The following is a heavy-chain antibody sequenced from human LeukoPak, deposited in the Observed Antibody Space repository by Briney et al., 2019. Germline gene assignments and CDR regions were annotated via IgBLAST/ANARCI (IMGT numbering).Heavy chain of an antibody. CDR2: MYYSGGT. CDR3: ARVIPTLYGPGSQIDY. J-gene: IGHJ4*02. Sequence: SETLSLTCTVSGGSISSYYWSWIRQPPGKGLEWIGFMYYSGGTNYNPSLKSRVTISVDTSENQFSLKLSSVTAADTAVYYCARVIPTLYGPGSQIDYWGQGILVTVSS. D-gene: IGHD3-10*01. V-gene: IGHV4-59*01. CDR1: GGSISSYY.